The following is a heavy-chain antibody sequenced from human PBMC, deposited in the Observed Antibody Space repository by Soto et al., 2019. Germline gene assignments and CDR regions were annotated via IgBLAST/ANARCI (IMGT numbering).Heavy chain of an antibody. CDR2: IYTSASI. CDR3: ARDREAGYNFYYGMDV. D-gene: IGHD6-19*01. V-gene: IGHV4-4*07. Sequence: KTSETLSLTCSVSGADINTYSWTWIRQPAGKGLEWIGRIYTSASINYNPSLKGRVTLSVDTSTNQVSLRLASVTAADTAIYYCARDREAGYNFYYGMDVWGQGTTVT. J-gene: IGHJ6*02. CDR1: GADINTYS.